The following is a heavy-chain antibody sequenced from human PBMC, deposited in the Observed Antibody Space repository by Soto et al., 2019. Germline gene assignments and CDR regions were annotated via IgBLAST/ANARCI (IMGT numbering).Heavy chain of an antibody. CDR1: GYSISSSNW. J-gene: IGHJ4*02. D-gene: IGHD1-26*01. CDR3: ARREIQGPIDY. Sequence: SETLSLTCAVSGYSISSSNWWGWIRQPPGKGLEWIGYIYYSGTTYYNPSLKSRVTMSVDTSKNQFSLKLTSVTAVNTAVYYCARREIQGPIDYWGQGTLVTVSS. CDR2: IYYSGTT. V-gene: IGHV4-28*01.